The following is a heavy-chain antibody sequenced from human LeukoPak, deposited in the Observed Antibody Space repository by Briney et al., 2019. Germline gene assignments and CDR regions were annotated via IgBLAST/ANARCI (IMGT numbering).Heavy chain of an antibody. CDR2: VSGRDTST. J-gene: IGHJ4*02. D-gene: IGHD3-9*01. Sequence: GGSLRLSCAASGFTFSNYAMSWVRQAPGKGLEWVSAVSGRDTSTYCADPVKGRFTISRDNSKNTLYLQMNSLRAEDTAIYYCAKWGDYDVLTGYYDSDYWGQGTLVTVSS. CDR1: GFTFSNYA. CDR3: AKWGDYDVLTGYYDSDY. V-gene: IGHV3-23*01.